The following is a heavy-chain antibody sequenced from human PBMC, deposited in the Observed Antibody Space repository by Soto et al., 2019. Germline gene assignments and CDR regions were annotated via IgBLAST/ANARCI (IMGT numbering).Heavy chain of an antibody. V-gene: IGHV3-53*01. Sequence: EVQLVESGGGLIQPGGSLRLSCAASGFTVSSSYMTWIRQTPENGLEWVSVIYTDGTTYYADSVRGRFTISRDNSKNTLYLEMNSLRVEDTAVYYCAREMRGADNQRDAFFWAQGTLVTVSS. D-gene: IGHD3-3*02. J-gene: IGHJ4*02. CDR2: IYTDGTT. CDR1: GFTVSSSY. CDR3: AREMRGADNQRDAFF.